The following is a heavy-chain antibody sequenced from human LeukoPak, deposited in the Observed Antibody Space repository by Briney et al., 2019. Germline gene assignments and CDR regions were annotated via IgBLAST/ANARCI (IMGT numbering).Heavy chain of an antibody. Sequence: PGRSLRLSCAASGFTFSDYYMSWIRQAPGKGLEWVSYISISSSYTNYSDSVKGRFTISRDNAKNSLYLQMNSLRAEDTAVYYCARGVGIVGATRDYFDYWGQGTLVTVSS. D-gene: IGHD1-26*01. CDR1: GFTFSDYY. CDR2: ISISSSYT. J-gene: IGHJ4*02. CDR3: ARGVGIVGATRDYFDY. V-gene: IGHV3-11*05.